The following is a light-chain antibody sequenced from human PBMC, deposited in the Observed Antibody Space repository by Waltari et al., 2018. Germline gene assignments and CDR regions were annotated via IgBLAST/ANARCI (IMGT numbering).Light chain of an antibody. CDR2: EDA. CDR3: QTWDINTGI. J-gene: IGLJ2*01. Sequence: SYALTQPPPVSVSPGQTFIITCSGHYLRSKSVYWYQQKSGQSPVLVIYEDAKRPSGIPERFSGSNSGNTATLTISGTQAMDEADYYCQTWDINTGIFGGGTKLTVL. V-gene: IGLV3-1*01. CDR1: YLRSKS.